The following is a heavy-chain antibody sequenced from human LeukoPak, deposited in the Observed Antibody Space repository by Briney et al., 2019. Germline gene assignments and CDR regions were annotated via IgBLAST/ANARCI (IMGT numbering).Heavy chain of an antibody. D-gene: IGHD3-22*01. CDR3: ARGSLYDSSGYYVYDFDY. CDR2: IIPIFGTA. CDR1: GGTFSSYA. V-gene: IGHV1-69*01. Sequence: ASVKVSCKASGGTFSSYAISWVRQAPGQGLEWMLGIIPIFGTANYAQKFQGRVTITADESTSTAYMELSSLRSEDTAVYYCARGSLYDSSGYYVYDFDYWGQGTLVTVSS. J-gene: IGHJ4*02.